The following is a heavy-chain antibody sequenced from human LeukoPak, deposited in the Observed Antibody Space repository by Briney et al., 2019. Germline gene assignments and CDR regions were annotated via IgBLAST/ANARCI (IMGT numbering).Heavy chain of an antibody. V-gene: IGHV3-23*01. CDR2: ITGGAENT. CDR1: VFTFSGHA. D-gene: IGHD1-26*01. Sequence: GGSLRLSCAASVFTFSGHAMSWVRQAPGKGLNWLSTITGGAENTYYADSVKGRFTISRDNSKNTVYLQMDSLRVEDTAVYYCAKGLSGSQDYWGQGTLVTVFS. CDR3: AKGLSGSQDY. J-gene: IGHJ4*02.